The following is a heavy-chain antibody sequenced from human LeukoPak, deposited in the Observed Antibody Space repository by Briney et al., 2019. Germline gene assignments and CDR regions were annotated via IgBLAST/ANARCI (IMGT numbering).Heavy chain of an antibody. Sequence: SETLSLTCTVSGDSISGYYWSWIRQPPGKGLEWIGYIYYSGSTNYNPSLKSRVTISVDTSKNQFSLKLSSVTAADTAVYYCARYDVWGSYRAFDYWGQGTLVTVSS. CDR2: IYYSGST. J-gene: IGHJ4*02. CDR1: GDSISGYY. CDR3: ARYDVWGSYRAFDY. V-gene: IGHV4-59*08. D-gene: IGHD3-16*02.